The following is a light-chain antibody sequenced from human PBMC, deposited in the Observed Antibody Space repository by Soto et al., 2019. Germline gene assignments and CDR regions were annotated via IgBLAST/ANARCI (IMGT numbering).Light chain of an antibody. J-gene: IGKJ3*01. V-gene: IGKV1-27*01. Sequence: DIQMTQSPSSLSASVGDRVTITCRASQGISNYLAWYQQKPGKVPKLLIYAAFVSQSGVPSRFSGSGSGTDFTLTISSLQPEDVATYYCQKCNSPPHFGPGTKVDIK. CDR2: AAF. CDR1: QGISNY. CDR3: QKCNSPPH.